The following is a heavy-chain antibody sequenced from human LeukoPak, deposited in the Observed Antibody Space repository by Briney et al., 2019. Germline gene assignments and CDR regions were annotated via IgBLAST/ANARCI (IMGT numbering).Heavy chain of an antibody. CDR1: GFTFSSYW. Sequence: GGSLRLSCAASGFTFSSYWMHWVRQAPGKWLVWVSRINSDGSSTSYADSVKGRFTISRDNAKNTLYLQMNSLRAEDTAVYYCARSPMVRGVEYFDYWGQGTLVTVSS. D-gene: IGHD3-10*01. J-gene: IGHJ4*02. V-gene: IGHV3-74*01. CDR2: INSDGSST. CDR3: ARSPMVRGVEYFDY.